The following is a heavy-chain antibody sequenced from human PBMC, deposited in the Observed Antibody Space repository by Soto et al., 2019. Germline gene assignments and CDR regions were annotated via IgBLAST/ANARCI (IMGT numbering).Heavy chain of an antibody. D-gene: IGHD3-10*01. Sequence: SVKVSCKASGGTFSSYAISWVRQAPGQGLEWMGGIIPIFGTANYAQKFQGRVTITADESTSTAYMELRSLRSDDTAVYYCARGVGSGSYFNQYNWFDPWGQGTQVTVSS. CDR2: IIPIFGTA. CDR3: ARGVGSGSYFNQYNWFDP. CDR1: GGTFSSYA. J-gene: IGHJ5*02. V-gene: IGHV1-69*13.